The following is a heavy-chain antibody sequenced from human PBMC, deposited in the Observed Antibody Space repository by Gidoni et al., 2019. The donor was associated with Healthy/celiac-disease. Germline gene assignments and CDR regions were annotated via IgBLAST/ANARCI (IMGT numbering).Heavy chain of an antibody. Sequence: QVQLVESGGGVVQPGRSLRLSCAASGFTFSSYGMQWVRQAPGKGLEWVAVISYDGSNKDYADSVKGRFTISRDNSKNTLYLQMNNLRAEDTAVYYCAKDTAPWYYYDSSGPGGNWGQGTLVTVSS. J-gene: IGHJ4*02. D-gene: IGHD3-22*01. V-gene: IGHV3-30*18. CDR3: AKDTAPWYYYDSSGPGGN. CDR2: ISYDGSNK. CDR1: GFTFSSYG.